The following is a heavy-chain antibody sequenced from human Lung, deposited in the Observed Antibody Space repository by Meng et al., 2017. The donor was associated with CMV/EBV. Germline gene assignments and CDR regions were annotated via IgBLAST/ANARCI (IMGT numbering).Heavy chain of an antibody. Sequence: GESXKISCAASGFIFSYYEMSWVRQAPGRGLEWLSYISTSGDTTHYADSVKGRFTISRDNAKNSLYLQMNSLTPEDTAIYYCAHYYGSGRQATGAFDIWGQRTXVTVSS. CDR3: AHYYGSGRQATGAFDI. CDR1: GFIFSYYE. J-gene: IGHJ3*02. CDR2: ISTSGDTT. V-gene: IGHV3-48*03. D-gene: IGHD3-10*01.